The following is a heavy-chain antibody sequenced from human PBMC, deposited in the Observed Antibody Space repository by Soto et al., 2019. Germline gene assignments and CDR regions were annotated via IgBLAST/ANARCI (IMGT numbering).Heavy chain of an antibody. D-gene: IGHD5-18*01. CDR1: GFTFSSYG. CDR3: AKDSSTAMVTGNFDY. J-gene: IGHJ4*02. V-gene: IGHV3-30*18. Sequence: QVQLVESGGGVVQPGRSLRLSCAASGFTFSSYGMHWVRQAPGKGLEWVAVISYDGSNKYYADSVKGRFTISRDNSKNTLYLQMNSLRAEDTAMYYCAKDSSTAMVTGNFDYWGQGTLVTVSS. CDR2: ISYDGSNK.